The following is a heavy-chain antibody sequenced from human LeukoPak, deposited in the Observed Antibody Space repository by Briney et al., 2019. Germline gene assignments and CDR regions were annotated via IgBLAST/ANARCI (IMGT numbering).Heavy chain of an antibody. V-gene: IGHV3-9*01. CDR3: AKDYYGSGSHIDY. D-gene: IGHD3-10*01. J-gene: IGHJ4*02. Sequence: GGSLRLSCAASGFTFDDYAMHWVRQAPGKGLEWVSGISWNSGSIGYADSVKGRFTISRDNAKNSLYPQMNSLRAEDTALYYCAKDYYGSGSHIDYWGQGTLVTVSS. CDR2: ISWNSGSI. CDR1: GFTFDDYA.